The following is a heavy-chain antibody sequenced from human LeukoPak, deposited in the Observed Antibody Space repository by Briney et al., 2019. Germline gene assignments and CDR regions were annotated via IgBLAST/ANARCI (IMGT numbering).Heavy chain of an antibody. CDR2: ISPYDGNT. V-gene: IGHV1-18*04. J-gene: IGHJ3*02. Sequence: VASVKISCKASGYTFATNGFRWVRQAPGQGLEWMAWISPYDGNTKYAPTLQDRVTLTTDASTSTAYMELRSLRSDDTAVYYCARLRGGIYSSRDAFDIWGQGTMVTVSS. D-gene: IGHD6-19*01. CDR1: GYTFATNG. CDR3: ARLRGGIYSSRDAFDI.